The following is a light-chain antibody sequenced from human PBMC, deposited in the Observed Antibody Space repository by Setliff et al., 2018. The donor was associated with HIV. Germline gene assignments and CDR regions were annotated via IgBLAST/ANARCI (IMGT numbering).Light chain of an antibody. CDR2: DVS. CDR3: ISFATGTTAFEI. V-gene: IGLV2-14*03. CDR1: SSDVGGYNY. J-gene: IGLJ2*01. Sequence: QSALTQPASVSGSPGQSITISCTGTSSDVGGYNYVSWYQQHPGKAPKLMIYDVSNRPSGVSNRFSGSKSGNTASLTISGLQAEDEAGYYCISFATGTTAFEIFGGGTKVTVL.